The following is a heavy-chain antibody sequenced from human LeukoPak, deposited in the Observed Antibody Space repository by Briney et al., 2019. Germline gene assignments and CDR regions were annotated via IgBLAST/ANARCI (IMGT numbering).Heavy chain of an antibody. Sequence: PGGSLRLSCAASGFTFSSYGTHWVRQAPGKGLEWVAVISYDGSNKYYADSVKGRFTISRDNSKNTLYLQMNSLRAEDTAVYYCARGYIAARDFDYWGQGTLVTVSS. J-gene: IGHJ4*02. D-gene: IGHD6-6*01. V-gene: IGHV3-30*03. CDR3: ARGYIAARDFDY. CDR2: ISYDGSNK. CDR1: GFTFSSYG.